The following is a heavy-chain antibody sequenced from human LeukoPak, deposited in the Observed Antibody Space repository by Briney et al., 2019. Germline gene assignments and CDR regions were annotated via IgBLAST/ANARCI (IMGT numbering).Heavy chain of an antibody. V-gene: IGHV1-18*01. J-gene: IGHJ4*02. CDR3: ASHSSGWHFDY. D-gene: IGHD6-19*01. Sequence: ASVKVSCKASGGTFSSYAISWVRQAPGQGLEWMGWISAYNGNTNYAQKLQGRVTMTTDTSTSTAYMELRSLRSDDTAVYYCASHSSGWHFDYWGQGTLVTVSS. CDR1: GGTFSSYA. CDR2: ISAYNGNT.